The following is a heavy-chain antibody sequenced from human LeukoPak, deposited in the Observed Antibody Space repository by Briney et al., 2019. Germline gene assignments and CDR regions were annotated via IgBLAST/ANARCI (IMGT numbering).Heavy chain of an antibody. V-gene: IGHV3-21*01. D-gene: IGHD4-17*01. CDR1: GFTFSSYS. Sequence: GGSLRLSCAASGFTFSSYSMNWVRQAPGKGLEWVSSISSSSSYIYYADSVKGRFTISRDNAKNSLYLQMNSLRAEDTAVYYCAIMTTVTTSGAFDIWGQGTMVTVSS. CDR2: ISSSSSYI. J-gene: IGHJ3*02. CDR3: AIMTTVTTSGAFDI.